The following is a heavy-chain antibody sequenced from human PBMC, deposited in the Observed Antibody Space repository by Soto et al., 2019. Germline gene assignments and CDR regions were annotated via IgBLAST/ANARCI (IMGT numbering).Heavy chain of an antibody. CDR1: GGSISSGGYY. CDR3: ASSGQQHQICWY. Sequence: SETLSLTCTVSGGSISSGGYYWSWIRQHPGKGLEWIGYIYYSGSTYYNPSLKSRVTISVDTSKNQFSLKLSSVTAADTAVYYCASSGQQHQICWYWGQGTLVTVSS. V-gene: IGHV4-31*03. CDR2: IYYSGST. J-gene: IGHJ4*02. D-gene: IGHD6-13*01.